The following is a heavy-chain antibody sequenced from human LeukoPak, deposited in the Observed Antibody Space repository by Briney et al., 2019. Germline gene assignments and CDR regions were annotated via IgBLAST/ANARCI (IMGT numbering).Heavy chain of an antibody. J-gene: IGHJ3*02. CDR3: ARDISLYSGSYYTNAFDI. CDR1: GGTFSSYA. Sequence: GASVKVSCKASGGTFSSYAIRWVRQAPGQGLEWMGRIIPILGIANYAQKFQGRVTITADKSTSTAYMELSSLRSEDTAVYYCARDISLYSGSYYTNAFDIWGQGTMVTVSS. V-gene: IGHV1-69*04. D-gene: IGHD1-26*01. CDR2: IIPILGIA.